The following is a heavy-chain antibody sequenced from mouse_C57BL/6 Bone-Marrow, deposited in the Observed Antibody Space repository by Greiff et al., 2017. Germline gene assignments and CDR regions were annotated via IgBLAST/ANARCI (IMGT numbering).Heavy chain of an antibody. CDR2: ISSGRSTI. CDR1: GFTFSDYG. D-gene: IGHD2-2*01. CDR3: ARRLRYAMDY. Sequence: EVKLVESGGGLVKPGGSLKLSCAASGFTFSDYGMHWVRQAPEKGLEWVAYISSGRSTIYYADTVKGRFTISRDNAKNTLFLQMTSLRSEDTAMYYCARRLRYAMDYWGQGTSVTVSS. V-gene: IGHV5-17*01. J-gene: IGHJ4*01.